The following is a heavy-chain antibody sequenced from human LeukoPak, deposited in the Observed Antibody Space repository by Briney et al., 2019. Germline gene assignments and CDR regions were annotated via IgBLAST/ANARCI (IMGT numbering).Heavy chain of an antibody. J-gene: IGHJ4*02. CDR3: ARSGSSVFWY. CDR1: GFTFSSYG. V-gene: IGHV3-33*01. D-gene: IGHD5/OR15-5a*01. CDR2: IWYDGSNK. Sequence: GGFLRLSCAASGFTFSSYGMHWVRQAPGKGLEWVAVIWYDGSNKYYADSVKGRFTISRDNVKNSLYLQINNLRVEDTAIYYRARSGSSVFWYWGQGTLVTVSS.